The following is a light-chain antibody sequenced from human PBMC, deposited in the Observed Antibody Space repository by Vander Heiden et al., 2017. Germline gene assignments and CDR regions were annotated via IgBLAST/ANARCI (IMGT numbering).Light chain of an antibody. V-gene: IGLV2-14*01. CDR1: SSDIGVYNY. CDR2: DVS. CDR3: SSYTISSTLV. Sequence: SPLPQPASVSGSPGQSITIACTGTSSDIGVYNYVSWYQQHPGQAPKLMMYDVSNRPSGVSNRVSGSKSDNTAALTISGLQTEDEADDYCSSYTISSTLVFGGGTKLTVL. J-gene: IGLJ2*01.